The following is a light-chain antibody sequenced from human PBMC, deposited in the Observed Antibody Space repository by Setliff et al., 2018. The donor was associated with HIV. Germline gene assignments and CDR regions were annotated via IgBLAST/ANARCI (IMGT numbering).Light chain of an antibody. Sequence: QSVLTQPRSVSGSPGQSVAISCTGTRSDIGAYNYVSWYQQHPGKVPKLIISDVTKRPSGVPDRFSGSKSGNTASLIISRLQTEDEADYYCFSYAGSVYVFGTGTKV. J-gene: IGLJ1*01. CDR3: FSYAGSVYV. CDR1: RSDIGAYNY. V-gene: IGLV2-11*01. CDR2: DVT.